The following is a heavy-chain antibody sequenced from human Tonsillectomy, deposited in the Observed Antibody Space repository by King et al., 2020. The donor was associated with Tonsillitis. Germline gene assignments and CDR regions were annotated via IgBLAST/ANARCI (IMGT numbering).Heavy chain of an antibody. D-gene: IGHD6-19*01. CDR1: GFTFSSYS. Sequence: DVQLVESGGGLVKPGGSLRLSCAASGFTFSSYSMIWVRQAPGKGLEWVSSISSSSSYIFYADSVKGRFTISRDNAKNSLYLQMNSLRAEDTAVYYCARGGSPGGWYLDYWGQGTLVTVSS. CDR2: ISSSSSYI. CDR3: ARGGSPGGWYLDY. V-gene: IGHV3-21*01. J-gene: IGHJ4*02.